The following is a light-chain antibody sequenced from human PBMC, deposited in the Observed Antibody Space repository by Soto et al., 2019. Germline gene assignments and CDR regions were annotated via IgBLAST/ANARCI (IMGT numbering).Light chain of an antibody. Sequence: VLTQSPGTLSLSPGERATLSCRASQNVDTYYLAWYQQKFGQAPRLLIYATSTRATGIPDRFSGSGSGTDFTLTISSLQSEDFALYYCQQYKNWPPITFGQGTRLEIK. V-gene: IGKV3D-15*01. CDR2: ATS. CDR1: QNVDTYY. J-gene: IGKJ5*01. CDR3: QQYKNWPPIT.